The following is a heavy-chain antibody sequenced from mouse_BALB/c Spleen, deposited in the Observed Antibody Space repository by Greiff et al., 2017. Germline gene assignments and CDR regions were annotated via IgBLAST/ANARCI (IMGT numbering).Heavy chain of an antibody. D-gene: IGHD2-3*01. CDR2: ISYSGST. Sequence: EVKLMESGPGLVKPSQSLSLTCTVTGYSITSDYAWNWIRQFPGNKLEWMGYISYSGSTSYNPSLKSRISITRDTSKNQFFLQLNSVTTEDTATYYCARSYDGYYVWFAYWGQGTLVTVSA. V-gene: IGHV3-2*02. J-gene: IGHJ3*01. CDR3: ARSYDGYYVWFAY. CDR1: GYSITSDYA.